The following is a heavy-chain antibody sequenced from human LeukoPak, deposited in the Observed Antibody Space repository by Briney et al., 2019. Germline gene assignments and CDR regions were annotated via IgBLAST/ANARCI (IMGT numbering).Heavy chain of an antibody. CDR1: GYTFTTYA. V-gene: IGHV7-4-1*02. D-gene: IGHD3-22*01. Sequence: ASVKVSCKASGYTFTTYAMNWVRQAPGQGLEWMGWINTNSGNPTYAQGFTGRFVFSLDTSVSTAYLQISSLKAEDTAVYYCARVVDYYDSSGPRGWVAFEMWGRGPMVTVSS. J-gene: IGHJ3*02. CDR3: ARVVDYYDSSGPRGWVAFEM. CDR2: INTNSGNP.